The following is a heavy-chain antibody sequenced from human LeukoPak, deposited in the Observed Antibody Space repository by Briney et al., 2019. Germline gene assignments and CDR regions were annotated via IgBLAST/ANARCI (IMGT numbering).Heavy chain of an antibody. CDR3: ARLYYYDSSRGRDVAYFDS. CDR2: IYPSDSDT. D-gene: IGHD3-22*01. J-gene: IGHJ4*02. V-gene: IGHV5-51*01. CDR1: GYSFTTYW. Sequence: PGESLQISCKGSGYSFTTYWIGWVRQMPGKGLEWMGIIYPSDSDTRYSPSFQGQVTISADKSISTAYLQWSSLKASDTAMYYCARLYYYDSSRGRDVAYFDSWGQGTLVTVSS.